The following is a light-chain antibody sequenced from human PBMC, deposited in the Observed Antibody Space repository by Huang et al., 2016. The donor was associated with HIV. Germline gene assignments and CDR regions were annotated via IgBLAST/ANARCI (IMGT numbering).Light chain of an antibody. J-gene: IGKJ1*01. V-gene: IGKV1-5*03. CDR3: QEYSTYSA. CDR1: QSISAY. CDR2: KAS. Sequence: QMTQSPSTLSASVGDRVTITCRASQSISAYLAWYQHQPGKAPKLLIYKASYLQSGVPSRFSGGGSVTDFTLTISSLQPDDSATYYCQEYSTYSAFGQGTKVEVK.